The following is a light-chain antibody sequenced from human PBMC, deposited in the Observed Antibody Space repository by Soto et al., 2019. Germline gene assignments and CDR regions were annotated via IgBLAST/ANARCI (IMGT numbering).Light chain of an antibody. CDR1: QSVSSN. CDR3: QQYNNWPYT. CDR2: GGS. V-gene: IGKV3-15*01. J-gene: IGKJ2*01. Sequence: EIVMTQSPATLAVSPGERAALSCRASQSVSSNFAWYQQKPCQAPRLLIYGGSSRATGTPARFSGSESGKDFNLTLRSPQSEDFAVYYCQQYNNWPYTFGLRTKLEMK.